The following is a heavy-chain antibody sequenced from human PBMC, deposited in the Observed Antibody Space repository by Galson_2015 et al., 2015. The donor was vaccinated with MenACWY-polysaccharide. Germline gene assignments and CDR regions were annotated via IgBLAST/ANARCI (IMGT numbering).Heavy chain of an antibody. J-gene: IGHJ6*02. V-gene: IGHV3-11*01. CDR2: ISKSGDSI. CDR3: ARGHYGLDV. Sequence: YLRISCEASGFSLGAWYMSWIRQAPGKGLEWLSYISKSGDSIYYGDSVKGRFAISRDNAKNSLYLQLNSLEVEDTAIYYCARGHYGLDVWGQGTTVTVSS. CDR1: GFSLGAWY.